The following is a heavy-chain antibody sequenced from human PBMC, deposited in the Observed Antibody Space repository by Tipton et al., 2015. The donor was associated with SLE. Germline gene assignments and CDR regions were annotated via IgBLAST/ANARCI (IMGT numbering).Heavy chain of an antibody. CDR1: DGSIRSTNYY. Sequence: TLSLTCTVSDGSIRSTNYYWGWIRQPPGKGLEWIGSIFYTGSTYYNPSLKSRVSFSIDTSKHQFSLKLKSVTAADTAVYYCARGKGNSSGWGHYYFSGMDVCGQVTTVTVSS. J-gene: IGHJ6*02. V-gene: IGHV4-39*07. D-gene: IGHD6-19*01. CDR3: ARGKGNSSGWGHYYFSGMDV. CDR2: IFYTGST.